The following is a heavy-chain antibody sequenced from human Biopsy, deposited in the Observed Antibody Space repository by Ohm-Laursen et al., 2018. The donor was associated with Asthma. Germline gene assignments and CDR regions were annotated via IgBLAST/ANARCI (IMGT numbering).Heavy chain of an antibody. CDR2: INPVFGTT. Sequence: GASVKVSCKSLGGTFNTYVIGWVRQAPGQGPEWMGGINPVFGTTTYPQKFQDRVTITADDSTSTVYMELSSLRSEDTAVYYCARKAGSCISRTCYSLDFWGQGTLVTVSS. D-gene: IGHD2-2*01. V-gene: IGHV1-69*13. J-gene: IGHJ4*02. CDR3: ARKAGSCISRTCYSLDF. CDR1: GGTFNTYV.